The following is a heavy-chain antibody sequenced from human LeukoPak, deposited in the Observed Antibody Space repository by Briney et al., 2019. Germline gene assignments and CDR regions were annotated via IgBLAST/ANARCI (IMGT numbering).Heavy chain of an antibody. Sequence: SETLSLTGTVSGCPIKSHYWNWIRQPPGKGLEWSGYVSYSGSPNYNPSLKSRVSISVDTSKNQFFLKLSSVTAADTAVYYCARPGSDWDMGPFDYWGQGTLVTVSS. CDR1: GCPIKSHY. CDR3: ARPGSDWDMGPFDY. J-gene: IGHJ4*02. V-gene: IGHV4-59*08. CDR2: VSYSGSP. D-gene: IGHD6-19*01.